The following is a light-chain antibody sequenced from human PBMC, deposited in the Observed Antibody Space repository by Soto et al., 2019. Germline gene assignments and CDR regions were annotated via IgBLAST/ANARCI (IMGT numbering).Light chain of an antibody. Sequence: DIVMTQSPDSLAVSLGERATITCRASQGISRWLGWYQQKPGKAPKPLIYDASSLESGVPLRFSGSGSGTDFTLTISSLEPEDFAVYYCQQRSNWPPGTFGQGTKVDIK. CDR2: DAS. J-gene: IGKJ1*01. V-gene: IGKV1-12*01. CDR1: QGISRW. CDR3: QQRSNWPPGT.